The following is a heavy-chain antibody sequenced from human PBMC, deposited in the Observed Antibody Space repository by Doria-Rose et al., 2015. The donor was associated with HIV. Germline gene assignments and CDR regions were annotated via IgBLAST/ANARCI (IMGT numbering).Heavy chain of an antibody. CDR1: GVSLSSPGMG. D-gene: IGHD6-13*01. J-gene: IGHJ4*02. Sequence: QVKLVQSGPVLVKPTETLTLTCTVSGVSLSSPGMGVSWIRQPPGKALEWLANIFSDDERSYKTSLKSRLTISRGTSKSQVVLTMTDMGPVDTATYYCARIKSSRWYHKYYFDFWGQGTLVIVSA. CDR3: ARIKSSRWYHKYYFDF. CDR2: IFSDDER. V-gene: IGHV2-26*01.